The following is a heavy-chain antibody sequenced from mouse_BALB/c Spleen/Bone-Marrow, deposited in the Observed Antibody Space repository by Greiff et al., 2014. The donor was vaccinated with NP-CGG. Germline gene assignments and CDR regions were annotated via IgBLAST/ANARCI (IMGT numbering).Heavy chain of an antibody. V-gene: IGHV2-9*02. Sequence: VMLVESGPGLVAPSQSLSITCTVSGFSLTSYGVHWVRQPPGKGLEWLGVIWADGSTNYNSALMSRLSIRKDNSKSQVFLKMNSLQTDDTAMYYCARITTAMGAMDYWGQGTSVTVSS. J-gene: IGHJ4*01. CDR2: IWADGST. CDR3: ARITTAMGAMDY. CDR1: GFSLTSYG. D-gene: IGHD1-2*01.